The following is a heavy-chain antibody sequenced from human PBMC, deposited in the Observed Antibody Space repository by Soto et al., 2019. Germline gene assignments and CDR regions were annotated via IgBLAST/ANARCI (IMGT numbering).Heavy chain of an antibody. Sequence: GASGKVSCKASGYTFTGYYMHWVRQAPGQGLEWMGWINPNSGGTNYAQKFQGRVTMTRDTSISTAYMELSRLRSDDTAVYYCAIIGSSGWHYFDYWGQGTLVTVSS. V-gene: IGHV1-2*02. CDR3: AIIGSSGWHYFDY. CDR1: GYTFTGYY. J-gene: IGHJ4*02. D-gene: IGHD6-19*01. CDR2: INPNSGGT.